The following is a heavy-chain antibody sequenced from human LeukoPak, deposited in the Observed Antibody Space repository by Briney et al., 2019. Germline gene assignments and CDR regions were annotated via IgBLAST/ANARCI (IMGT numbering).Heavy chain of an antibody. CDR2: ISYDGSNK. Sequence: GGSLRLSCAASGFTFSSYGMHWVRQAPGKGLEWVAVISYDGSNKYYADSVKGRFTISRDNSKNTLYLQMNSLRSEDTAVYYCAKAIRRELPYWGQGTLVTVSS. CDR1: GFTFSSYG. CDR3: AKAIRRELPY. V-gene: IGHV3-30*18. D-gene: IGHD1-26*01. J-gene: IGHJ4*02.